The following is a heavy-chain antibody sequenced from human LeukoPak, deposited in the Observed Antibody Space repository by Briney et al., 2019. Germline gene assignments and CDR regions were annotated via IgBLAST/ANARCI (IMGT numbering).Heavy chain of an antibody. CDR1: GYTLTELS. CDR3: ATVLLCSGGSCYRSNEYGY. J-gene: IGHJ4*02. Sequence: GASVKVSCKVSGYTLTELSMHWVRQAPGKGLEWTGGFDPEDGETIYAQKFQGRVTMTEDTSTDTAYMELSSLRSEDTAVYYCATVLLCSGGSCYRSNEYGYWGQGTLVTVSS. D-gene: IGHD2-15*01. V-gene: IGHV1-24*01. CDR2: FDPEDGET.